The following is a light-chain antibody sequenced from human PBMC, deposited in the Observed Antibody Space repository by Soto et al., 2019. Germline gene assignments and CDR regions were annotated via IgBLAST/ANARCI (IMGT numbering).Light chain of an antibody. J-gene: IGKJ5*01. CDR1: HSVSSY. CDR3: QQYGSSPPIT. Sequence: IVLTQSPATLSLSPGERATLSCRASHSVSSYLAWYQQKPGQAPRLLIYGASTRATGIPARFSGSGSGTDFTLTISRLEPEDFAVYYCQQYGSSPPITFGQGTRLEIK. CDR2: GAS. V-gene: IGKV3-20*01.